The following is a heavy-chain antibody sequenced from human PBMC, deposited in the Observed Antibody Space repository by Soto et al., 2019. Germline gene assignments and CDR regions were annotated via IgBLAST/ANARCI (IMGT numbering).Heavy chain of an antibody. J-gene: IGHJ4*02. Sequence: EVQLLESGGGLVKPGWSLRLSCAASGFTFSSYAMSWVRQAPGKGLEWVSAIGVSGDTTYYADSVKGRFTISRDNCKNTLYLQMGYLRAEETAVYYCSKVRRFGELRSLYWGQGTLVTVSS. V-gene: IGHV3-23*01. D-gene: IGHD3-10*01. CDR3: SKVRRFGELRSLY. CDR2: IGVSGDTT. CDR1: GFTFSSYA.